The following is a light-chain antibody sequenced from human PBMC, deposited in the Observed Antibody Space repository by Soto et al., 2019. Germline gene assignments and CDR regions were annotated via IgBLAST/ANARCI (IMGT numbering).Light chain of an antibody. J-gene: IGKJ4*01. CDR3: QQRRSSLT. V-gene: IGKV3-11*01. Sequence: EIVLTQSPATLSLSPGERATLSCRASQSVSNYLAWYQQRPGQAPRLLIYDTSSRATGIPARFRGSGSGTDFTLTISSLEPEDTATYYCQQRRSSLTFGGGTKVDIK. CDR2: DTS. CDR1: QSVSNY.